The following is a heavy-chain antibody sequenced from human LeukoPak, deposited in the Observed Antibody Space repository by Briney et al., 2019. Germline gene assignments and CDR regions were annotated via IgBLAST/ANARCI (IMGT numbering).Heavy chain of an antibody. CDR1: GGSISSGGYS. CDR3: ASSGLPADDYYGMDV. Sequence: PSETLSLTCAVSGGSISSGGYSWSWIRQPPGKGLEWIGEINHSGSTNYNPSLKSRVTISVDTSKNQFSLKLSSVTAADTAVYYCASSGLPADDYYGMDVWGQGTTVTVSS. V-gene: IGHV4-61*08. CDR2: INHSGST. D-gene: IGHD2-2*01. J-gene: IGHJ6*02.